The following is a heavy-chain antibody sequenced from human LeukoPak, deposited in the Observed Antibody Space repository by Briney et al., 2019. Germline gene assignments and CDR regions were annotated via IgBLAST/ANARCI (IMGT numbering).Heavy chain of an antibody. CDR1: GFTFSSYA. Sequence: GGSLRLSCSASGFTFSSYAMHWVRQAPGKGLEYVSAISSNGGSTYYADSVKGRFTISRDNSKNTLYLQMSSLRAKDTAVYYCVKSYNWNDVPYYFDYWGQGTLVTVSS. D-gene: IGHD1-1*01. CDR3: VKSYNWNDVPYYFDY. J-gene: IGHJ4*02. CDR2: ISSNGGST. V-gene: IGHV3-64D*06.